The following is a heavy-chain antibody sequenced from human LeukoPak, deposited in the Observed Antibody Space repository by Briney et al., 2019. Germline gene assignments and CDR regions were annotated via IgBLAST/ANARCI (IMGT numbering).Heavy chain of an antibody. CDR3: AKALGSIVVTTTDY. J-gene: IGHJ4*02. CDR2: ISSSGGTT. Sequence: GGSLRLSCAASGFTFTSYAMSWVRQAPGKGLEWVSAISSSGGTTYYADSVKGRFTISRDNSKNTLYMQMHSLRAEDTAVYYCAKALGSIVVTTTDYRGQGTLVTVSS. D-gene: IGHD5-12*01. V-gene: IGHV3-23*01. CDR1: GFTFTSYA.